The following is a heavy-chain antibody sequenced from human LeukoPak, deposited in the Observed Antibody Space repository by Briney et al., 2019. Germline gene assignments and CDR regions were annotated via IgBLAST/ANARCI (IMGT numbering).Heavy chain of an antibody. CDR2: IYYSGNT. D-gene: IGHD6-13*01. Sequence: SETLSLTCTVSGGSISSYYWSWIRQPPGKGLEWIGYIYYSGNTNYNPSLKSRVTISVDTSKNQFSLNLTSVTAADTAVYYCARLAATGTKRFDYWGQGTLVTVSS. CDR3: ARLAATGTKRFDY. J-gene: IGHJ4*02. V-gene: IGHV4-59*08. CDR1: GGSISSYY.